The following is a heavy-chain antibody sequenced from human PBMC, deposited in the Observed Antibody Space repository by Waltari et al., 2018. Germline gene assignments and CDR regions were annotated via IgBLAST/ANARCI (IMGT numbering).Heavy chain of an antibody. CDR3: ARDNTGYSSGQGYYYYYGMDV. J-gene: IGHJ6*02. CDR2: ISSSSSYI. CDR1: GFTFSSYS. Sequence: EVQLVESGGGLVKPGGSLRLSCAASGFTFSSYSMNWVRQAPGTGLEWVSSISSSSSYIYYADSVKGRFTISRDNAKNSLYLQMNSLRAEDTAVYYCARDNTGYSSGQGYYYYYGMDVWGQGTTVTVSS. D-gene: IGHD6-19*01. V-gene: IGHV3-21*01.